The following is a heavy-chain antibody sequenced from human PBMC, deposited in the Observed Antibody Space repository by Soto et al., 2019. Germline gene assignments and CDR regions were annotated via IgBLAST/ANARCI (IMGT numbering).Heavy chain of an antibody. J-gene: IGHJ4*02. CDR2: ISYDGSNK. D-gene: IGHD2-15*01. Sequence: QVQLVESGGGVVQPGRSLRLSCAASGFTFSSYAMHWVRQAPGKGLEWVAVISYDGSNKYYADSVKGRFTISRDNSKNTLYLQMNSLRAEDTAVYYCARDRLVACSGGSCHIDYWGQGTLVTVSS. CDR1: GFTFSSYA. V-gene: IGHV3-30-3*01. CDR3: ARDRLVACSGGSCHIDY.